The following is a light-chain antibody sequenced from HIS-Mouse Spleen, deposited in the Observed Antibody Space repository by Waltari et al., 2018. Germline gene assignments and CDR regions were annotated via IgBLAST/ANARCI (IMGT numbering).Light chain of an antibody. V-gene: IGKV4-1*01. CDR3: QQYYSTPQT. J-gene: IGKJ4*01. Sequence: DIVMTQSPDSLAVSLGERATINCKSSQSVLYSSNNKNYLAWYQQKPGQPPKLLIYWACTRESGVPDRFSGSGSGTDFTLTISSLQAEDVAVYYCQQYYSTPQTFGGGTKVEIK. CDR1: QSVLYSSNNKNY. CDR2: WAC.